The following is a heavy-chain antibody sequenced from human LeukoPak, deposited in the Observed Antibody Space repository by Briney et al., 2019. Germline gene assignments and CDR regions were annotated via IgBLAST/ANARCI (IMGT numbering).Heavy chain of an antibody. CDR1: GYTFTGYY. J-gene: IGHJ4*02. CDR3: ARVGSSGWPPWGFDY. D-gene: IGHD6-19*01. V-gene: IGHV1-2*02. CDR2: INPNSGGT. Sequence: ASVKVSCKASGYTFTGYYMHWVRQAPGQGLEWMGWINPNSGGTNYAQKFQGRVTMTRVTSISTAYMELSRLRSDDTAVYYCARVGSSGWPPWGFDYWGQGTLVTVSS.